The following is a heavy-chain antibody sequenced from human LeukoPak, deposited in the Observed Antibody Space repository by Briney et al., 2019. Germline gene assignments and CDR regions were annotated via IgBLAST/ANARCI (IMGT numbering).Heavy chain of an antibody. D-gene: IGHD3-22*01. CDR3: ARGPLDYDGTGYNYYYYMDV. V-gene: IGHV4-34*01. CDR1: GVSFSSYY. Sequence: SETLTLTCAVYGVSFSSYYRSWIRQPPGKGLEWIGELTHSRSTNFNPSLKSRVTISVDTSKNQFSLKLNSVTAADTAVYYCARGPLDYDGTGYNYYYYMDVWGKGTTVTVSS. J-gene: IGHJ6*03. CDR2: LTHSRST.